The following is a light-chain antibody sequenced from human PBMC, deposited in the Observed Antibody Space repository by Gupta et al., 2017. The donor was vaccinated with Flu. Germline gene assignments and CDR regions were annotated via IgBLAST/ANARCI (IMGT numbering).Light chain of an antibody. CDR3: QSYDSIARDVV. J-gene: IGLJ2*01. Sequence: NSIFTQAQPLSGSPGKTVTVPCSPTRGSIATNYVQWYQQRPGSSPTTVIYEDDHRPSGVPDRFSGSIDTSSNSASLIISGLKTEDEGDYFCQSYDSIARDVVFGGGTKLTVL. CDR1: RGSIATNY. CDR2: EDD. V-gene: IGLV6-57*01.